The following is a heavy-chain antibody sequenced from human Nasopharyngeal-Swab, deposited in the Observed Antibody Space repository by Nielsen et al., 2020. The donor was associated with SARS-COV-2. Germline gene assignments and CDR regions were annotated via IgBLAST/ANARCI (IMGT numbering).Heavy chain of an antibody. Sequence: GESLKISCAASGFTFSSYGMHWVRQAPGKGLEWVAVISYDGSNKYYGDSVKGRFTISRDNSKNTLYLQMNSLRAEDTAVYYCAKESINMIVFRHNDAFDIWGQGTMVTVSS. CDR2: ISYDGSNK. CDR1: GFTFSSYG. D-gene: IGHD3-22*01. J-gene: IGHJ3*02. CDR3: AKESINMIVFRHNDAFDI. V-gene: IGHV3-30*18.